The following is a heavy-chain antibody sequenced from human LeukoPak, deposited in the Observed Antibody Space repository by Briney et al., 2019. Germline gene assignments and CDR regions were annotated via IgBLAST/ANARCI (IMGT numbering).Heavy chain of an antibody. CDR2: INHSGST. J-gene: IGHJ4*02. CDR1: GGSFSGYY. V-gene: IGHV4-34*01. Sequence: SETLSLTCAVYGGSFSGYYWSWIGQPPGKGLEWIGEINHSGSTNYNPSLKSRVTISVDTSKNQFSLKLSSVTAADTAVYYCARGRARTTFWGQGTLVTVSS. CDR3: ARGRARTTF. D-gene: IGHD3-16*01.